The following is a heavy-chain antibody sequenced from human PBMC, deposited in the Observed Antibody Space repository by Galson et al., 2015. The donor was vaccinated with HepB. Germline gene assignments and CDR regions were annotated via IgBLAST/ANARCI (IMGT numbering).Heavy chain of an antibody. J-gene: IGHJ4*02. V-gene: IGHV1-69*13. CDR3: ARNGGDGYNLEFDY. Sequence: SVKVSCKASGGTFSSYAISWVRQAPGQGLEWMGGIIPIFGTANYAQKFQGRVAITADESTSTAYMELSSLRSEDTAVYYCARNGGDGYNLEFDYWGQGTLVTVSS. D-gene: IGHD5-24*01. CDR1: GGTFSSYA. CDR2: IIPIFGTA.